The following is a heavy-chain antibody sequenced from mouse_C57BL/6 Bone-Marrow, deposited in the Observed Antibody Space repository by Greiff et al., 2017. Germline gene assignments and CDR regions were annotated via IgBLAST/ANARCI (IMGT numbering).Heavy chain of an antibody. V-gene: IGHV1-26*01. Sequence: EVQLQQSGPELVKPGASVKISCKASGYTFTDYYMNWVKQSHGKSLEWIGDINPNNGGTSYNQKFKGKATLTVDKSSSTAYMELRSLTSEDSAVYYCAGNYGGDYFDYWGQGTTRTVSS. CDR2: INPNNGGT. CDR3: AGNYGGDYFDY. D-gene: IGHD1-1*01. J-gene: IGHJ2*01. CDR1: GYTFTDYY.